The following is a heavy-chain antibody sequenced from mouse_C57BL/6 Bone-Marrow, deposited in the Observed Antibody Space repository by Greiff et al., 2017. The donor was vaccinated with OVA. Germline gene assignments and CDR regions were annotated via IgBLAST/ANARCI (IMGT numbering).Heavy chain of an antibody. D-gene: IGHD3-2*02. CDR3: TTASSGPPFAY. CDR2: IDPEDGDT. J-gene: IGHJ3*01. Sequence: VHVKQSGAELVRPGASVKLSCTASGFNIKDYYMHWVKQRPEQGLEWIGRIDPEDGDTEYAPKFQGKATMTADTSSNTAYLQLSSLTSEDTAVYYCTTASSGPPFAYWGQGTLVTVSA. CDR1: GFNIKDYY. V-gene: IGHV14-1*01.